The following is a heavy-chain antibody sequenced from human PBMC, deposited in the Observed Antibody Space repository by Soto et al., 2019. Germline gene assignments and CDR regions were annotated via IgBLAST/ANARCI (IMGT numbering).Heavy chain of an antibody. J-gene: IGHJ4*02. D-gene: IGHD4-17*01. CDR3: AYGDSRGPFDS. CDR2: MYNSRST. CDR1: CGSNSSYN. V-gene: IGHV4-59*07. Sequence: PSATLSLTCTVSCGSNSSYNWSWLRQHPGKGLGWIVNMYNSRSTYYNPSLKSRVTISVDTSKNQFSLKLSSVTAADTAVYYCAYGDSRGPFDSWGQGTLVTVS.